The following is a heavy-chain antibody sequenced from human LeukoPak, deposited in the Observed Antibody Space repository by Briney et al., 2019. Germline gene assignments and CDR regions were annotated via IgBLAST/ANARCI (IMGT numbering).Heavy chain of an antibody. CDR3: AKVLSGYLDAFDI. CDR2: ISWNSGSI. CDR1: GFTFDNYA. J-gene: IGHJ3*02. D-gene: IGHD6-13*01. V-gene: IGHV3-9*01. Sequence: PGGSLRLSCAASGFTFDNYAMHWVRQAPGKGLEWVSGISWNSGSIGYADSVKGRFTISRDNAKNSLYLQMNSLRAEDTALYYCAKVLSGYLDAFDIWGQGTMVTVSS.